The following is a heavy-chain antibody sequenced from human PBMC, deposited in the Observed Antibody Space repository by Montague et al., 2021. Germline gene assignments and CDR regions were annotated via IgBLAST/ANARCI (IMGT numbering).Heavy chain of an antibody. CDR2: IYYSGST. Sequence: SETLSLTCTVSGGSIGTTTYYWGWIRQPPGKGLEWIGSIYYSGSTYYNSSLKSRVTISLDTSKKQFSLELRFVTAADTAIYYCVVVPLGPRGRGFDYWGQGTLVTVSS. CDR1: GGSIGTTTYY. D-gene: IGHD2-15*01. J-gene: IGHJ4*02. V-gene: IGHV4-39*01. CDR3: VVVPLGPRGRGFDY.